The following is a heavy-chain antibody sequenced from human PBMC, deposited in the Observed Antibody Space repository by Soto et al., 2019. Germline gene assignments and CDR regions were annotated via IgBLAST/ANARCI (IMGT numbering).Heavy chain of an antibody. CDR3: ARLSGYSTGWYDY. V-gene: IGHV1-18*04. J-gene: IGHJ4*02. Sequence: ASVKVSCKTSGYSFSSNGVSWVRQAPGQGLEWMGWISTFNGNAHSAQKFRGRVTMTTDTSTNTAYMELRSLTSDDTAVYYCARLSGYSTGWYDYWGQGTLVTVSS. D-gene: IGHD6-19*01. CDR2: ISTFNGNA. CDR1: GYSFSSNG.